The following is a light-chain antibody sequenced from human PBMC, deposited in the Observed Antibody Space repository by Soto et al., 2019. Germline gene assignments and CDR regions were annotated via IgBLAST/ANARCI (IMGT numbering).Light chain of an antibody. V-gene: IGKV1-39*01. Sequence: DIRISQSPFSLSASVGDRVTITFRPSQSISTYLNWYQQKPGKAPKLLIYAASSLQSGVPSRFSGSGSGTDFTLTISSLQPEDFETYYCQQRYSTCYTFGQGTKVDIK. CDR2: AAS. CDR1: QSISTY. J-gene: IGKJ2*01. CDR3: QQRYSTCYT.